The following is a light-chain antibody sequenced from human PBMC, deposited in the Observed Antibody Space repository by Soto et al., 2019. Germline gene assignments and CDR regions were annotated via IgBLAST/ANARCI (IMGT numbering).Light chain of an antibody. CDR1: QSANNNY. J-gene: IGKJ1*01. CDR2: GAS. V-gene: IGKV3-20*01. CDR3: QQYGSSGT. Sequence: VLTQSPGTLSLSPGERATLSCRASQSANNNYLAWYQQKPGQSPRLLIYGASIRATAIPDRFSGSGSGTDFTLTISRLEPEDFAVYYCQQYGSSGTFGQGTKVDIK.